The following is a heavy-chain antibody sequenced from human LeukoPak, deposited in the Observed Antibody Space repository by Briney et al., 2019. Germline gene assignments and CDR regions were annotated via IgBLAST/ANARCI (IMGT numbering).Heavy chain of an antibody. D-gene: IGHD2-2*01. CDR3: AKEPREYCSSTSCPNWFDS. CDR1: GFTFNNYA. J-gene: IGHJ5*01. Sequence: GGSLRLSCAASGFTFNNYAMSWVRQTPGKGLEWVSAISASGGTTYYADSVKGRFTISRDNSENTLFLQMNGLRAEDTGVYYCAKEPREYCSSTSCPNWFDSWGQGTLVTVSS. V-gene: IGHV3-23*01. CDR2: ISASGGTT.